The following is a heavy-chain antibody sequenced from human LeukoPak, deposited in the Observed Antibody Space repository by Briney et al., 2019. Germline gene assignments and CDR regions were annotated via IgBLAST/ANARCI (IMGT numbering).Heavy chain of an antibody. J-gene: IGHJ5*02. V-gene: IGHV4-59*01. Sequence: SETLSLTFTVSGGSISSYSWSWIRQPPGKGLEGIGDIYYVGSTNYNPSLKSRVTISVDTSKNQFSLKLSSVTAADTAVYYCARGSRDSVWFDPWGQGTLVTVSS. CDR3: ARGSRDSVWFDP. CDR2: IYYVGST. D-gene: IGHD6-13*01. CDR1: GGSISSYS.